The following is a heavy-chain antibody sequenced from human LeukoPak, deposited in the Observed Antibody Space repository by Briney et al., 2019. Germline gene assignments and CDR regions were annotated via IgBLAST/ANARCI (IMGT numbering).Heavy chain of an antibody. V-gene: IGHV3-30*18. J-gene: IGHJ6*04. CDR2: ISYDGSNK. Sequence: GRSLRLSCAASGFTFSSYGMHWVRQAPGKGLEWVAVISYDGSNKYYADCVKGRFTISRDNSKNTLYLQMNSLRAEDTAVYYCAKDVGWYFDYYGMDVWGKGTTVTVSS. CDR3: AKDVGWYFDYYGMDV. CDR1: GFTFSSYG. D-gene: IGHD6-19*01.